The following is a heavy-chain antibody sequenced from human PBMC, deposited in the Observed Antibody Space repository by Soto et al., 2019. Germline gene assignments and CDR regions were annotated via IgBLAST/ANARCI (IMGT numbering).Heavy chain of an antibody. D-gene: IGHD3-3*01. V-gene: IGHV1-18*01. CDR1: GYTFTSYG. J-gene: IGHJ6*03. CDR2: ISAYNGNT. Sequence: ASVKVSCKASGYTFTSYGISWVRQAPGQGLEWMGWISAYNGNTNYAQKLQGRVTMTTDTSTSTAYMELRSLRSDDTAVYYCARDSATYDFWSGYYLASPSYYYYYYMDVWGKGTTVTAP. CDR3: ARDSATYDFWSGYYLASPSYYYYYYMDV.